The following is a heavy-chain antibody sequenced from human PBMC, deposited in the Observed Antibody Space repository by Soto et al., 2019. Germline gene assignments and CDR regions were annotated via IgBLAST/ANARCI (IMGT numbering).Heavy chain of an antibody. CDR1: GGTFSSYA. D-gene: IGHD3-10*01. Sequence: QVQLVQSGAEVKKPGSSVKVSCKASGGTFSSYAISWVRQAPGQGLEWMGGIIPIFGTANYAQKFQGRVTITADKSTSTAYMELSSLRSEDTAVYYCARAMSRGTMVRGVIIPLEWPKYYYGMDVWGQGTTVTVSS. CDR3: ARAMSRGTMVRGVIIPLEWPKYYYGMDV. V-gene: IGHV1-69*06. CDR2: IIPIFGTA. J-gene: IGHJ6*02.